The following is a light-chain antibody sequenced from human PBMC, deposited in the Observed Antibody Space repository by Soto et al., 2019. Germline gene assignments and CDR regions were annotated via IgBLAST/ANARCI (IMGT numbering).Light chain of an antibody. J-gene: IGLJ2*01. CDR1: SSDVGGYDY. Sequence: QSVLTQPASVSGSPGQSITISCTGTSSDVGGYDYVSWYQQHPGKAPKLMIFDVTSRPSGVSNRFSGSKSGNTASLTISGLQAEDEADSYCSSYTSSRTLVFGGGTKVTVL. CDR3: SSYTSSRTLV. V-gene: IGLV2-14*03. CDR2: DVT.